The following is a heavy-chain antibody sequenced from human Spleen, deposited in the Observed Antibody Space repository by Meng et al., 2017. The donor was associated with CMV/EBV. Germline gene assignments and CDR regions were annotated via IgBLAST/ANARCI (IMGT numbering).Heavy chain of an antibody. CDR2: IGGYNGKR. CDR3: ARADYYDGYGYYFDY. Sequence: ASVKVSCKASGYTFSSYGVSWVRLAPGQGLEWMGWIGGYNGKRNYKQKFQDRVTMTIDTSTGTAYMELRSLRSDDTAVYYCARADYYDGYGYYFDYWGQGTLVTVSS. V-gene: IGHV1-18*01. D-gene: IGHD3-22*01. J-gene: IGHJ4*02. CDR1: GYTFSSYG.